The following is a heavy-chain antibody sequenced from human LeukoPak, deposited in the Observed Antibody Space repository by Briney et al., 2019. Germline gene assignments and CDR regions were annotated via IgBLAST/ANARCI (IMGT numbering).Heavy chain of an antibody. Sequence: GGSLRLSCAASAFTFSSYTMSWVRQAPGKGLEWVSAISNSGGSIYYAGSVKGRFTISRDNSKNTLYLQMNSLRAEDTAVYYCAKDGYVSWAYQLSHFDYWGQGTLVTVSS. V-gene: IGHV3-23*01. J-gene: IGHJ4*02. CDR1: AFTFSSYT. CDR3: AKDGYVSWAYQLSHFDY. CDR2: ISNSGGSI. D-gene: IGHD2-2*03.